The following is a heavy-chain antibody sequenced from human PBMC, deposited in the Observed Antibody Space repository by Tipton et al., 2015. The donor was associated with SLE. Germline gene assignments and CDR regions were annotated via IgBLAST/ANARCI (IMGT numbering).Heavy chain of an antibody. D-gene: IGHD7-27*01. CDR1: GFTFSSYE. CDR3: ARDSLGGAFDI. J-gene: IGHJ3*02. V-gene: IGHV3-48*03. Sequence: SLRLSCAASGFTFSSYEMNWVRQAPGKGLEWVSYISSSGSTIYYADSVKGRFTISRDNAKNSLYLQMNSLRAEDTAVYYCARDSLGGAFDIWGQGTMVTVSS. CDR2: ISSSGSTI.